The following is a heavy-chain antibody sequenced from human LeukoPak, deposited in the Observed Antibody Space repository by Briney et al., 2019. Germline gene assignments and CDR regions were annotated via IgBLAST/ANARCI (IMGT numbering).Heavy chain of an antibody. CDR3: AKPYDSSGYTQLDY. CDR2: MSYDGGDK. V-gene: IGHV3-30-3*02. J-gene: IGHJ4*02. D-gene: IGHD3-22*01. Sequence: GGSLRLSCAASGFTFSAYAMYWVRQAPGKGLEWVALMSYDGGDKYYADSVKGRFTISRDNAKNSLYLQMNSLRAEDTALYYCAKPYDSSGYTQLDYWGQGTLVTVSS. CDR1: GFTFSAYA.